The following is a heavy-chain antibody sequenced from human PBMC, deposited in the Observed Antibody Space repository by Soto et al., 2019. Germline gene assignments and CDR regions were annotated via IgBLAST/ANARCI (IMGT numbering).Heavy chain of an antibody. CDR2: IYYSGST. CDR3: ARDRVVVTAIRDYYFGMDV. D-gene: IGHD2-21*02. J-gene: IGHJ6*02. CDR1: GRSIISGVCY. V-gene: IGHV4-31*03. Sequence: PXETLSLSCTVAGRSIISGVCYWSWLRLHPGKGLEWIGYIYYSGSTYYNPSLKSRVTISVDTSKNQFSLKLSSVTAADTAVYYCARDRVVVTAIRDYYFGMDVWGQGTTVTVSS.